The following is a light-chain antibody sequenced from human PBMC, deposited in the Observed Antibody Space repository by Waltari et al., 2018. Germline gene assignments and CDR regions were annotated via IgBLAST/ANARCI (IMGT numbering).Light chain of an antibody. CDR2: DDS. V-gene: IGLV3-21*03. CDR1: DIGTRS. J-gene: IGLJ2*01. CDR3: HVWDTKTDHVV. Sequence: SYVLTQPPSVSVAPGKTARIPCGGNDIGTRSVHWYQPTPGQAPALVVFDDSDRPSGIPERFSGSNSANTATLTISRVEAGDEADYYCHVWDTKTDHVVFGGGTKLTVL.